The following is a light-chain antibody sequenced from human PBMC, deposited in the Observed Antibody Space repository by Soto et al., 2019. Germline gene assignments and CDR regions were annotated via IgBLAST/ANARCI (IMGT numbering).Light chain of an antibody. CDR1: QSVSSN. CDR3: QQYNNWPWT. CDR2: GGS. V-gene: IGKV3-15*01. J-gene: IGKJ1*01. Sequence: PGERATLSCRASQSVSSNHLAWYQQKPGQAPRLLIYGGSSRATGIPARFSGSGSGTEFTLTISSLQSEDFAVYYCQQYNNWPWTFGQGTKVDIK.